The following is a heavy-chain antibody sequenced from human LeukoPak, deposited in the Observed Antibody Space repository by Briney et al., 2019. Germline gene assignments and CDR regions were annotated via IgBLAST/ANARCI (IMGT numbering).Heavy chain of an antibody. CDR3: AAPSVGYYHPFDY. Sequence: ASVKVSCKASGYTFTAYYIHWVRQAPGQGLEWMGWLNPNSGGTEYAQKFQGRVTISRDMSTSTAYMELSSLTSEDTAVYYCAAPSVGYYHPFDYWGQGTLVTVSS. CDR2: LNPNSGGT. D-gene: IGHD1-26*01. J-gene: IGHJ4*02. V-gene: IGHV1-2*02. CDR1: GYTFTAYY.